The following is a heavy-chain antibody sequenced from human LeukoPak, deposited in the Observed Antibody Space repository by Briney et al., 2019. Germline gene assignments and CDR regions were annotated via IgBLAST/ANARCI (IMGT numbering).Heavy chain of an antibody. CDR2: IWYDGSNK. CDR1: GFTFSSYG. V-gene: IGHV3-33*01. CDR3: ARYSSSSSPNPPDY. Sequence: GRSLRLSCAASGFTFSSYGMHWVRQAPGKGLEWVAVIWYDGSNKYYADSAKGRFTISRDNSKNTLYLQMNSLRAEDTAVYYCARYSSSSSPNPPDYWGQGTLVTVSS. J-gene: IGHJ4*02. D-gene: IGHD6-6*01.